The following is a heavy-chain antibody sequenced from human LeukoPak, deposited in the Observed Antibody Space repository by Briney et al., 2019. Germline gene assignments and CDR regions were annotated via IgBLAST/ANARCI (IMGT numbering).Heavy chain of an antibody. CDR2: IKQDGREK. J-gene: IGHJ6*03. CDR3: ARDRHSSYPQGYYYYMDV. Sequence: TGGSLRLSCAASGFTHSLYRMRWVRQAPGKGLEWVANIKQDGREKYYVVSVKGRFTISRVNAKNALYLQMNSLRAEGTAVYYWARDRHSSYPQGYYYYMDVWGKGTTVTVSS. CDR1: GFTHSLYR. D-gene: IGHD4-11*01. V-gene: IGHV3-7*01.